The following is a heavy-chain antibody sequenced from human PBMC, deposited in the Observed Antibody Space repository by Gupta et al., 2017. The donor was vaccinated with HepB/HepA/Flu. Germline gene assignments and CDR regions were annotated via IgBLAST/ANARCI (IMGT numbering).Heavy chain of an antibody. V-gene: IGHV3-30*18. Sequence: QVQLVESGGGVVQPGRSLRLSCAASGFTFSTYDMHWVRQAPGKGLEWVALISFDGRYKNDADSVKGRLTISRDDSKNSLYLQMNSLRAEDTAVYYCAKRRGYHFDSWGQGTLVTVSS. CDR1: GFTFSTYD. CDR2: ISFDGRYK. CDR3: AKRRGYHFDS. J-gene: IGHJ4*02. D-gene: IGHD3-16*02.